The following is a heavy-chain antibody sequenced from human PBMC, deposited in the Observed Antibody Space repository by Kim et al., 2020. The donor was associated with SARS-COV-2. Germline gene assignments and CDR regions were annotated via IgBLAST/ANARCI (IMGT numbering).Heavy chain of an antibody. J-gene: IGHJ4*01. V-gene: IGHV4-34*01. D-gene: IGHD3-16*02. CDR3: ARVNYDYVWGSYRYIDY. CDR1: GGSFSGYY. CDR2: INHSGST. Sequence: SETLSLTCAVYGGSFSGYYWSWIRQPPGKGLEWIGEINHSGSTNYNPSLKSRVTISVDTSKNQFSLKLSSVTAADTAVYYCARVNYDYVWGSYRYIDYWG.